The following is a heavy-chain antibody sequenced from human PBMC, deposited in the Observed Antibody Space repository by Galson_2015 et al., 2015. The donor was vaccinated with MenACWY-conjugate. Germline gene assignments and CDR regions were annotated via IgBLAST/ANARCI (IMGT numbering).Heavy chain of an antibody. CDR3: ARIKVGAAAGENFDY. CDR2: IDWDDDK. V-gene: IGHV2-70*11. J-gene: IGHJ4*02. CDR1: GFSLSTSGMC. D-gene: IGHD6-13*01. Sequence: PALVKPTQPLTLTCTFSGFSLSTSGMCVSWIRQPPGKALEWLARIDWDDDKYYSTSLKTRLTISKDTSKNQVVLTMTNMDLVDTATYYCARIKVGAAAGENFDYWGQGTLVTVSS.